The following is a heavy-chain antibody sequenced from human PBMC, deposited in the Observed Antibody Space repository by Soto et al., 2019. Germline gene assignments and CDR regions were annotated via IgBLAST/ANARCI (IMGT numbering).Heavy chain of an antibody. Sequence: QVPLVQSGAAVTQPGSSVKVSCKASGGTFSSYAISWVRQAPGPGLEWMGGLIPIFGTANYAQKFQGRVTITADESTSKAYMERSSLRAEDTAVEYCARVRDSGYRGDYGMDVWGQGTTVTV. CDR3: ARVRDSGYRGDYGMDV. V-gene: IGHV1-69*01. J-gene: IGHJ6*02. CDR2: LIPIFGTA. CDR1: GGTFSSYA. D-gene: IGHD3-22*01.